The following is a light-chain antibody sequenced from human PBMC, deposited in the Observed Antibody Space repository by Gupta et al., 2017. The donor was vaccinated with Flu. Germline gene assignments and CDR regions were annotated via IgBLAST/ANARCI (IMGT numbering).Light chain of an antibody. CDR3: CSYADSYSCGVV. CDR2: DVS. CDR1: SSDIGGYNY. V-gene: IGLV2-11*01. J-gene: IGLJ2*01. Sequence: QSALTQPRSVSGSPGQSVTISCTGTSSDIGGYNYVSWYQQHPGKAPKLMIYDVSKRLSGVPDRFSFSKSGNTASLTISGLQSEDEADYYCCSYADSYSCGVVFGGGTKITVL.